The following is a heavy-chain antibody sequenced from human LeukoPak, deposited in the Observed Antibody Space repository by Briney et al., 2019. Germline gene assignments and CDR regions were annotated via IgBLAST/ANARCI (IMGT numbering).Heavy chain of an antibody. CDR2: ISSSSSTI. D-gene: IGHD3-10*01. CDR3: ARALWFGETFPAY. CDR1: GLTISSYS. V-gene: IGHV3-48*01. Sequence: RGSLRLSCAASGLTISSYSMNWVRQAPGKGLQWVSYISSSSSTIYYADSVKGRFTISRDNAKNSLYLQMNSLRAEDTAVYYCARALWFGETFPAYWGQGTLVTVSS. J-gene: IGHJ4*02.